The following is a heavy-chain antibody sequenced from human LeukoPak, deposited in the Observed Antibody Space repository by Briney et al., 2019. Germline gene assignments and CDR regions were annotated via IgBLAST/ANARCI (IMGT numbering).Heavy chain of an antibody. J-gene: IGHJ6*02. V-gene: IGHV3-21*01. Sequence: TGGSLRLSCEATGFTFSNYGMTWVSQAPGKGLEWVSSISSSSSYIYYADSVKGRFTISRDNAKNSLYLQMNSLRAEDTAVYYCARDFYDFWSGYNYYYGMDVWGQGTTVTVSS. CDR3: ARDFYDFWSGYNYYYGMDV. CDR2: ISSSSSYI. D-gene: IGHD3-3*01. CDR1: GFTFSNYG.